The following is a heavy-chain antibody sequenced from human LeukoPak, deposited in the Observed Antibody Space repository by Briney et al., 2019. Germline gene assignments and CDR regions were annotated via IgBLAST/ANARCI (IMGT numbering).Heavy chain of an antibody. J-gene: IGHJ4*02. CDR3: ETNLRYCSSTSCRDY. V-gene: IGHV3-21*01. CDR2: ISSSSRYI. Sequence: GGSPRLSCAASGFTFSSYSMNWVRQAPGKGLEWVSPISSSSRYIYYADSVKGRFTISRDNAKSSLYLQMNSLRAEDTAVYYCETNLRYCSSTSCRDYWGQGTLVTVSS. CDR1: GFTFSSYS. D-gene: IGHD2-2*01.